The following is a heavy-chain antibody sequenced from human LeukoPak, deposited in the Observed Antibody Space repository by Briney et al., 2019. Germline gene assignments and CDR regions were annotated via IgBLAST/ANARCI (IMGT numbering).Heavy chain of an antibody. J-gene: IGHJ4*02. Sequence: GESLKISCKGSGYSFTSYWIGWVRQMPGKGLEWMGIIYPGDSDIRYSPSFQGQVTISADKSISPAYLQWSSLKASDTAMYYCASPGGSSWYWIVYWGQGTLVTVSS. V-gene: IGHV5-51*01. D-gene: IGHD6-13*01. CDR2: IYPGDSDI. CDR3: ASPGGSSWYWIVY. CDR1: GYSFTSYW.